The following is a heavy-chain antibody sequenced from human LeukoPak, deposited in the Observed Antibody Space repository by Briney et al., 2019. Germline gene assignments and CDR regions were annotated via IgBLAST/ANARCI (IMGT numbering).Heavy chain of an antibody. CDR2: INPNSGGT. D-gene: IGHD6-13*01. CDR3: ARDGLIYSSSWYYYYYMDV. J-gene: IGHJ6*03. Sequence: GASVKVSCKASGYTFTGYYMHWVRQAPGQGLEWMGWINPNSGGTNYAQKFQGRVTMTRDTSISTAYMELSRLRSDDMAVYYCARDGLIYSSSWYYYYYMDVWGKGTTVTVSS. V-gene: IGHV1-2*02. CDR1: GYTFTGYY.